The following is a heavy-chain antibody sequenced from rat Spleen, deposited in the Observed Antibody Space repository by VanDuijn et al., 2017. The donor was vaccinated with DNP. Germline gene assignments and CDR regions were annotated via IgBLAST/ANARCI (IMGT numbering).Heavy chain of an antibody. CDR3: VRQGYGMDV. CDR1: GFTFSSFP. V-gene: IGHV5-46*01. Sequence: EVQLVESGGGLVQPGRSMKLSCAASGFTFSSFPMAWVRQAPATGLEWVATISTSGGRTYSRDYVKGRFTISRDNAKSTLYLHMSKLGSEDTAIYYCVRQGYGMDVWGQGTSVTVSS. J-gene: IGHJ4*01. CDR2: ISTSGGRT.